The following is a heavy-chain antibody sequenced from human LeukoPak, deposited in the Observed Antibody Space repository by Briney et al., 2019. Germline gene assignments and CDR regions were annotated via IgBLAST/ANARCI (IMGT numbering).Heavy chain of an antibody. CDR1: GFSFSSYW. Sequence: GGSLRLSGAVSGFSFSSYWMHWVRQAPGKGLVWVSRINSDGSSTTYADSVKGRSSISRDNAKNTLYLHLNSLRAEDTGVYYCARGVRAHPPADFWGQGTLVTVSS. CDR2: INSDGSST. V-gene: IGHV3-74*01. CDR3: ARGVRAHPPADF. D-gene: IGHD3-3*01. J-gene: IGHJ4*02.